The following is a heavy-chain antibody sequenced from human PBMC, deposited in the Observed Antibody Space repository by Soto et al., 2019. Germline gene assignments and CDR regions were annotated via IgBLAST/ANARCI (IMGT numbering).Heavy chain of an antibody. Sequence: ASVKVSCKASGGTFSSYSISWVRQAPGQGLEWMGGIIPIFGTANYAQKFQGRVTITADESTSTAYMELSSLRSGDTAVYYCARDLAAAYYYGMDVWGQGTTVTVSS. CDR2: IIPIFGTA. CDR3: ARDLAAAYYYGMDV. V-gene: IGHV1-69*13. J-gene: IGHJ6*02. D-gene: IGHD6-13*01. CDR1: GGTFSSYS.